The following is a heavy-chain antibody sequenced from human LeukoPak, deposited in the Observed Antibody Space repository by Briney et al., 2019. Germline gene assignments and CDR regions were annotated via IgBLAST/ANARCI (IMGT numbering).Heavy chain of an antibody. J-gene: IGHJ6*02. V-gene: IGHV1-46*01. D-gene: IGHD2-2*01. Sequence: ASVKVSCKASGYTFTSYYMHWVRQAPGQGLEWMGIINPSGGSTSYAQKFQGRVTMTRDTSTSTVYMELSSPRSEDTAVYYCARGSVGSTSPYYYYAMDVWGQGTTVTVSS. CDR1: GYTFTSYY. CDR2: INPSGGST. CDR3: ARGSVGSTSPYYYYAMDV.